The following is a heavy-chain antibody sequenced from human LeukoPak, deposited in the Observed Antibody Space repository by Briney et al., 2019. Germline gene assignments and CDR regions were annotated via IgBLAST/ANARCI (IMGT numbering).Heavy chain of an antibody. V-gene: IGHV1-18*01. CDR1: GYTFTSYG. D-gene: IGHD3-22*01. CDR3: ARVPYTMIVPPGPFDY. Sequence: ASVKVSCKASGYTFTSYGISWVRQAPGQGLEWMGWISAYNGNTNYAQKLQGRVTMTTDTSTSTAYMELRSLRSDDTAVYYCARVPYTMIVPPGPFDYWGQGTLVAVSS. J-gene: IGHJ4*02. CDR2: ISAYNGNT.